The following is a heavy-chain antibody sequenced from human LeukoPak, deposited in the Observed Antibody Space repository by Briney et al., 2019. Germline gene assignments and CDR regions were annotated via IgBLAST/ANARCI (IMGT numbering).Heavy chain of an antibody. CDR2: ISSDNGYT. D-gene: IGHD3-10*01. CDR1: GYTFAIYG. CDR3: ARAGSGRYYYYMDV. V-gene: IGHV1-18*04. Sequence: ASVKVSCKASGYTFAIYGISWVRQAPGQGLEWMGWISSDNGYTNDAQKFQGRVTMTTDTSTNTAYMELRSLRSDDTAVYYCARAGSGRYYYYMDVWGKGTTVTVSS. J-gene: IGHJ6*03.